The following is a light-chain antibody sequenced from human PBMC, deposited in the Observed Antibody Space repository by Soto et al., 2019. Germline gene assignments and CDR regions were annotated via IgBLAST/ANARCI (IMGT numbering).Light chain of an antibody. CDR3: QQSYSTPQT. Sequence: DIQMTQSPSSLSASVGDRVTITCRASQTIRTYVNWYQQKPRRAPKLLIYAAFSLQGGVPSRFSGGGSGTDFTLTITSLQPEDFATYYCQQSYSTPQTFGQGTKVEIK. J-gene: IGKJ1*01. CDR2: AAF. CDR1: QTIRTY. V-gene: IGKV1-39*01.